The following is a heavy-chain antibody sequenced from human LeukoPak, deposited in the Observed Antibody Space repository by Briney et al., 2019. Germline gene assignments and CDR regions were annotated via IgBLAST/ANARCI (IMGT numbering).Heavy chain of an antibody. CDR1: GFSFSDSQ. CDR2: ISSRSSYT. D-gene: IGHD5-12*01. CDR3: ARDRGRFDY. Sequence: GGSLRLSCAASGFSFSDSQMSWIRQAPGKGLEWVSYISSRSSYTSYVDSVKGRFTISRDNAKNSLYLQMNSLRAEDTAVYYCARDRGRFDYWGQGTLVTVSS. J-gene: IGHJ4*02. V-gene: IGHV3-11*05.